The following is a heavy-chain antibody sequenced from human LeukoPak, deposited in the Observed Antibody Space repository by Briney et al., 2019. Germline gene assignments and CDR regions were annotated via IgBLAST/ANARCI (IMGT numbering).Heavy chain of an antibody. D-gene: IGHD2-2*01. V-gene: IGHV1-24*01. CDR2: FDPEDGET. CDR1: GYTLTELS. CDR3: ATPFSVHCSSTSCLPYAFDI. Sequence: GASVKVSCKVSGYTLTELSMHWVRQAPGKGLEWMGGFDPEDGETIYAQKFQGRVTMTEDTSTDTAYMELSSLRSEDTAVYYCATPFSVHCSSTSCLPYAFDIWGPGTMVTVSS. J-gene: IGHJ3*02.